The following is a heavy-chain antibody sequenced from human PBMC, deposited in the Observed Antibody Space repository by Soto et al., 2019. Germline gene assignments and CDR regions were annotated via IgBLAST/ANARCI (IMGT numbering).Heavy chain of an antibody. J-gene: IGHJ3*02. D-gene: IGHD4-17*01. CDR2: LTPSGGET. CDR1: GFTFSTYA. Sequence: GGSLRLSCVASGFTFSTYAMSWVRRAPGKGLEWVSALTPSGGETYYADSVKGRFTISRDNSMNALYLQMNSLRIEDTAVYYCAHPRGYGVFDAYDIWGQGTMVTV. V-gene: IGHV3-23*01. CDR3: AHPRGYGVFDAYDI.